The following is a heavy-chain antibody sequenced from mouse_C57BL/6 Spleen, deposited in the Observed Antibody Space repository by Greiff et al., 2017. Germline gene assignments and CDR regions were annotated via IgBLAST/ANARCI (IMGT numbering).Heavy chain of an antibody. Sequence: EVKLVESGGGLVKPGGSLKLSCAASGFTFSSYAMSWVRQTPEKRLEWVATISDGGSYSYYPDNVKGRFTISRDNAKNNLYLQMSHLKSEDTAMYYCARDRDYSNWDYWGQGTSVTVSS. D-gene: IGHD2-5*01. J-gene: IGHJ4*01. CDR2: ISDGGSYS. V-gene: IGHV5-4*01. CDR1: GFTFSSYA. CDR3: ARDRDYSNWDY.